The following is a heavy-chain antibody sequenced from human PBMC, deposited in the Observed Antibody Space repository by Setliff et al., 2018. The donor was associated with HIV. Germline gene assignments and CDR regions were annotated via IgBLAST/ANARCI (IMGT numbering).Heavy chain of an antibody. CDR3: ARGVRDNSGWSSYYFDY. Sequence: SETLSLTCAVYGGSFSGYYWSWIRQPPGKGLEWIGEVTHSGRTNYNPSLESRVTTSVDTSKKQFSLRLTSVTAADTAVYYCARGVRDNSGWSSYYFDYWGQGTLITVSS. CDR1: GGSFSGYY. V-gene: IGHV4-34*01. D-gene: IGHD6-19*01. CDR2: VTHSGRT. J-gene: IGHJ4*02.